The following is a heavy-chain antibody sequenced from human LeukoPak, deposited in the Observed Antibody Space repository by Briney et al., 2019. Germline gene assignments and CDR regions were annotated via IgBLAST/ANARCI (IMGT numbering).Heavy chain of an antibody. J-gene: IGHJ6*03. V-gene: IGHV4-61*02. CDR3: AKDRTGLSSGWSGYYYYMDG. Sequence: SQTLSLTCTVSGDSISSENSYWRWIRQPAGKGLEWIARSSTAGSANSNPSLKSRVTISIDTSKNQFFLRLSSVTAADTAVYYCAKDRTGLSSGWSGYYYYMDGWGKGTTVTVSS. CDR1: GDSISSENSY. CDR2: SSTAGSA. D-gene: IGHD6-19*01.